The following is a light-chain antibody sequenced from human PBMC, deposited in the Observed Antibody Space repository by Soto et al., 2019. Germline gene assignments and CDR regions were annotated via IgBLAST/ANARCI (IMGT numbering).Light chain of an antibody. CDR2: GAS. V-gene: IGKV1-39*01. CDR3: QQSYSTLALT. J-gene: IGKJ4*01. CDR1: QSISSY. Sequence: DIQMTQSPSSLSASVGDRVTITCRASQSISSYLNWYQQKPGKAPKLLIYGASSLQSGVPSRFSGSGSGTDFTLTISSLQPEDFATYYCQQSYSTLALTFGGGTEVEIK.